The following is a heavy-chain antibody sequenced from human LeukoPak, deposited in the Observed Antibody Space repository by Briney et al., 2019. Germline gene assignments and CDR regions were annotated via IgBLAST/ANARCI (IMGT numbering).Heavy chain of an antibody. CDR2: INPNSGGT. V-gene: IGHV1-2*02. Sequence: ASVKVSCKTSGYTFTGYYIHWVRQAPGQGLEWMGWINPNSGGTNYQQRFQGRVTVTRDTSINTVYMELNSLRSDDTAVYYCATGGGSSGYPEYWGQGSLITFSS. D-gene: IGHD3-22*01. J-gene: IGHJ4*02. CDR1: GYTFTGYY. CDR3: ATGGGSSGYPEY.